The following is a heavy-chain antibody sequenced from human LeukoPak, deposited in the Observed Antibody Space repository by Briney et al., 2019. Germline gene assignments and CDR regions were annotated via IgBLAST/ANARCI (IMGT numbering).Heavy chain of an antibody. Sequence: GGSLRLSCAASGFTFSNCGMTWVRQAPGKGLEWVSSIDSSNKYMYYADSLKGRFTISRDNAQNSLYLQMNSLRAEDTAVYYCARVSYCSGGSCTYFDHWGQGTLVTVSS. CDR1: GFTFSNCG. CDR3: ARVSYCSGGSCTYFDH. D-gene: IGHD2-15*01. CDR2: IDSSNKYM. V-gene: IGHV3-21*06. J-gene: IGHJ4*02.